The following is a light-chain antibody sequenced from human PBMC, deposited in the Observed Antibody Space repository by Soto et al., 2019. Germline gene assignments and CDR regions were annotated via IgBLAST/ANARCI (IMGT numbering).Light chain of an antibody. J-gene: IGKJ2*01. CDR1: QSVSDN. Sequence: EIVMTQSPATLSVSPGERVILSCRASQSVSDNLAWYQQKPGQAPRLLIYGASTRATTIPARFSGSGSGTEFTLTISSLQSEEFAVYYCQQSDNWPYTFVQGTRLDIK. CDR3: QQSDNWPYT. CDR2: GAS. V-gene: IGKV3-15*01.